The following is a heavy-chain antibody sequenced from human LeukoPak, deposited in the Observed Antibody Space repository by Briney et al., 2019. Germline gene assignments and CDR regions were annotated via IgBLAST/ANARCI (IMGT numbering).Heavy chain of an antibody. J-gene: IGHJ4*02. CDR3: ARDKGDGYNLAFDY. CDR2: INPNSDDT. V-gene: IGHV1-2*02. Sequence: GASVKVSCKASGYAFIGYYMHWLRQAHGQGLEWMAWINPNSDDTSYAQKFQGRVTMTRDTSISTAYMELKSLKSDDTAVYYCARDKGDGYNLAFDYWGQGSLVTVSS. CDR1: GYAFIGYY. D-gene: IGHD5-24*01.